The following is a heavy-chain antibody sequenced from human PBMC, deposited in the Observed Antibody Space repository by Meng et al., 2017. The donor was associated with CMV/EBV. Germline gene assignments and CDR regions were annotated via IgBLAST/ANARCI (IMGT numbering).Heavy chain of an antibody. Sequence: ASVKVSCKAFGYTFTGYYMHWVRQAPGQGLEWMGWINPNSGGTNYAQKFQGRVTMTRDTSISTAYMELSRLRSDDTAVYYCARDSAVRYSSSWYPIRYWGQGTLVTVSS. CDR1: GYTFTGYY. CDR2: INPNSGGT. D-gene: IGHD6-13*01. CDR3: ARDSAVRYSSSWYPIRY. V-gene: IGHV1-2*02. J-gene: IGHJ4*02.